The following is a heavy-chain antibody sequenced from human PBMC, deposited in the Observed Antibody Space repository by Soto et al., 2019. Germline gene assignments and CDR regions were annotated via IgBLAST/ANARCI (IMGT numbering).Heavy chain of an antibody. Sequence: SETLSLTCVVSGASIISSSYYWGWIRQPPGKGLEWIGSINYSGSTYYNPSLKSRVTISADTSKNQSSLKLRSVTAADTAVYYCARERLAVAGKGGWFDPWGQETLVTVSS. CDR2: INYSGST. J-gene: IGHJ5*02. CDR1: GASIISSSYY. D-gene: IGHD6-19*01. CDR3: ARERLAVAGKGGWFDP. V-gene: IGHV4-39*02.